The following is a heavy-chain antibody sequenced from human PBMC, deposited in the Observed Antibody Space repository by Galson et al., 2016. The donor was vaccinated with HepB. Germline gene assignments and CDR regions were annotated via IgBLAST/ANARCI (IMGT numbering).Heavy chain of an antibody. J-gene: IGHJ6*03. CDR3: ARHLIVSRRGPANMDV. D-gene: IGHD2/OR15-2a*01. CDR2: IYYSGGT. V-gene: IGHV4-39*01. Sequence: SETLSLTCTVSGGSITGTDYYWGWIRQPPGKGLQWIGSIYYSGGTYYSPSLRSRVTISVDTSKNQFSLKLSSVTAADTAVYYCARHLIVSRRGPANMDVWGKGTTVTVSS. CDR1: GGSITGTDYY.